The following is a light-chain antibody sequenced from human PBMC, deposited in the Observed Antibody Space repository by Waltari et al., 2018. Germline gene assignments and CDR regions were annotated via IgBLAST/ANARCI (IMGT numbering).Light chain of an antibody. CDR1: SSDVGGYKY. J-gene: IGLJ2*01. CDR3: CSYAGGDTVV. Sequence: QSALTQPRSVSGSPGQSVTISCTGTSSDVGGYKYVPWYQPHPGKAPKLMISDVTERPSGVPDRFSGSKSGNTASLTISGLQAEDEGDYYCCSYAGGDTVVFGGGTKLTVL. CDR2: DVT. V-gene: IGLV2-11*01.